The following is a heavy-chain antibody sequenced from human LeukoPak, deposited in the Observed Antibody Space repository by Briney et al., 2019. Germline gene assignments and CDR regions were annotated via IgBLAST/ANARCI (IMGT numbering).Heavy chain of an antibody. J-gene: IGHJ2*01. V-gene: IGHV1-69*13. CDR2: IIPIFGTA. CDR3: ARGADFYDSSGYYAPGRTAPTNWYFDL. D-gene: IGHD3-22*01. CDR1: GGTFSSYA. Sequence: SVEVSCKASGGTFSSYAISWVRQAPGQGLEWMGGIIPIFGTANYAQKFQGRVTITANESTSTAYMELSSLRSEDTAVYYCARGADFYDSSGYYAPGRTAPTNWYFDLWGRGTLVTVSS.